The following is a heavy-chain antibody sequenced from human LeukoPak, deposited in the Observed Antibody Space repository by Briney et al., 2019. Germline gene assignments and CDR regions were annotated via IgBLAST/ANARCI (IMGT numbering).Heavy chain of an antibody. Sequence: PSETLSLTCTVSGGSISSSSYYWSWIRQPAGKGLEWIGRIYTSGSTNYNPSLKSRVTMSVDTSKNQFSLKLSSVTAADTAVYYCARGGRVVVITDEEFDYWGQGTLVTVSS. J-gene: IGHJ4*02. CDR3: ARGGRVVVITDEEFDY. V-gene: IGHV4-61*02. D-gene: IGHD3-22*01. CDR1: GGSISSSSYY. CDR2: IYTSGST.